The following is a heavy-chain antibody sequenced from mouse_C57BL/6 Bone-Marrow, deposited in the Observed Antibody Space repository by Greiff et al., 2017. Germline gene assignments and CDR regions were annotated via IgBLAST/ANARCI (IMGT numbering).Heavy chain of an antibody. Sequence: DVQLQESGPGLVKPSQSLSLTCSVTGYSITSGYYWNWIRQFPGNKLEWMGYISYDGSNNYNPSLKNRISITRDTSKNQFFLKLNSVTTEDTATYYCAYGNYWYFDVWGAGTTVTDSS. CDR1: GYSITSGYY. D-gene: IGHD2-1*01. J-gene: IGHJ1*01. CDR3: AYGNYWYFDV. V-gene: IGHV3-6*02. CDR2: ISYDGSN.